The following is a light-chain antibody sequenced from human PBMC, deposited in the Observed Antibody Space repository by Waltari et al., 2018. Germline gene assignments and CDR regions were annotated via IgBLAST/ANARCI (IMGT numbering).Light chain of an antibody. CDR2: DTS. CDR3: QQSYTLPYT. J-gene: IGKJ2*01. Sequence: DIQMTQSPSPLSASVGDRVTITCRASQTIYNSLNWYQHKPGKAPKLLISDTSTLQSWVPSRFSGRGSGTEFTLTISRLQPEDFGTYYCQQSYTLPYTFGQGTKLDI. V-gene: IGKV1-39*01. CDR1: QTIYNS.